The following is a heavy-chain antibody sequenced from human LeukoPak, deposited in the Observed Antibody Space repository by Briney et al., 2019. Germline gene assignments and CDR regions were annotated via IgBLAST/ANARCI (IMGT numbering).Heavy chain of an antibody. CDR1: GGSVSSNSNY. CDR3: ARDTPGGYDFWWFDP. V-gene: IGHV4-61*01. J-gene: IGHJ5*02. Sequence: MASDTLSLTCTVSGGSVSSNSNYWSWIRQPPGKGLEWIGYNTYFGSASYNPSLKSRVTISVDTSKNQFSLKLSSVTAADTAVYYCARDTPGGYDFWWFDPWGQGTLVTVSS. D-gene: IGHD5-12*01. CDR2: NTYFGSA.